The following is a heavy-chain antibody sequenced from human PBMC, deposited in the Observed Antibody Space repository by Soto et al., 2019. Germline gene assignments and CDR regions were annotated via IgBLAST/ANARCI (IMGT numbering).Heavy chain of an antibody. CDR2: VSFDGSNK. D-gene: IGHD6-13*01. Sequence: QVQLVESGGGVVQPGRSLRLSCAASGFTFSTHAMHWVRQAPGKGLECVAIVSFDGSNKYYADSVKGRFTISRDKSKNTLYLQMSGLTPEDTAFYYCARHQTGITTAGGGRIDHWGQRTLVTVSS. CDR3: ARHQTGITTAGGGRIDH. J-gene: IGHJ4*02. V-gene: IGHV3-30-3*01. CDR1: GFTFSTHA.